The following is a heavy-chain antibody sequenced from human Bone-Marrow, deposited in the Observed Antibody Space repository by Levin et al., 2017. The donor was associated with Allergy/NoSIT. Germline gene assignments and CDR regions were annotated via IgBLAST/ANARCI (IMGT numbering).Heavy chain of an antibody. J-gene: IGHJ5*02. Sequence: GGSLRLSCTASGFPFSNYGIHWVRQAPGKGLEWVALVAYDGDNKYYADSVKGRFTISRDNAKNTVYLEINSLRVEDTAVYYCTKDGRIAVATTTWFDPWGQGTLVTVSS. CDR3: TKDGRIAVATTTWFDP. D-gene: IGHD6-19*01. CDR1: GFPFSNYG. CDR2: VAYDGDNK. V-gene: IGHV3-30*18.